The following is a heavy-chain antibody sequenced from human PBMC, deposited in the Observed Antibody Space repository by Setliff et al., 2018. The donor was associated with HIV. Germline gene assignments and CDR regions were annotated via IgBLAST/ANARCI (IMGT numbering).Heavy chain of an antibody. CDR2: IFDSGST. CDR1: GGSIGGYY. Sequence: SETLSLTCTVSGGSIGGYYWSWIRQPPGKGLEWIGYIFDSGSTNYNPSFESRVTISVDTSKNQFSLRLNSVTAADTAVYYCARGATLLPGYSDRWEYFYMDVWGKGTTVTVSS. D-gene: IGHD5-12*01. CDR3: ARGATLLPGYSDRWEYFYMDV. V-gene: IGHV4-59*12. J-gene: IGHJ6*03.